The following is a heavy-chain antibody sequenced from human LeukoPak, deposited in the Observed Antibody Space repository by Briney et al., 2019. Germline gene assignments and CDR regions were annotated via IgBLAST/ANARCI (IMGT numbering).Heavy chain of an antibody. CDR3: ARVRDVYNHVFEN. D-gene: IGHD5-24*01. J-gene: IGHJ4*02. V-gene: IGHV3-53*01. Sequence: GGPLRLSCAVSTFPVASNNMSWFRQPPGKGLVWVSDIYQGGSTYYSDSAKGRFTISRDISKNTLHLQMNNLRVDDTAVYYCARVRDVYNHVFENCGQGTLVTVS. CDR2: IYQGGST. CDR1: TFPVASNN.